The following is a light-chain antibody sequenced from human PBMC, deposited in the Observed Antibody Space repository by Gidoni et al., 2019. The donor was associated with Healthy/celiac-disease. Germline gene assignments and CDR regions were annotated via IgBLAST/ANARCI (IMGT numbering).Light chain of an antibody. CDR3: QQYNWT. CDR2: GAS. Sequence: EIVMTQSPATLSVSPGERATLSCRASQSVSSNLAWYQQKPGQAPRLLIYGASTRATGIPARFSGSGSGTEFTLTISSLQSEDFAVYYCQQYNWTFGQGTKVEIK. J-gene: IGKJ1*01. V-gene: IGKV3-15*01. CDR1: QSVSSN.